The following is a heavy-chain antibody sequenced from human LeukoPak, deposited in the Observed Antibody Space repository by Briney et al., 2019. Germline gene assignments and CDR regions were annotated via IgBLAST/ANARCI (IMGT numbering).Heavy chain of an antibody. Sequence: ASVKVSCKASGYTFTSYYMHWVRQAPGKGLEWLGGFDPEDGETIYAQKFQGRVTLAEDTSTDTAYMELSSLRSEDTAAYYCATDIPRRVRGVVYSSFGMDVWGQGTTVTVSS. J-gene: IGHJ6*02. D-gene: IGHD3-10*01. CDR1: GYTFTSYY. V-gene: IGHV1-24*01. CDR3: ATDIPRRVRGVVYSSFGMDV. CDR2: FDPEDGET.